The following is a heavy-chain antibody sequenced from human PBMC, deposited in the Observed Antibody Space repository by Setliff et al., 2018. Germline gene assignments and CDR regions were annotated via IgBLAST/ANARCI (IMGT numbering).Heavy chain of an antibody. CDR2: IYHSGSS. Sequence: PSETLSLTCTVSGGSINSMSYYWGWIRQPPGKGLEWIGSIYHSGSSYYNPSLQSRGAISLDTSRNQFSLELSSVTAADTAVYYCARDVFDFRTGQADPWGQGTLVTVSS. V-gene: IGHV4-39*07. CDR3: ARDVFDFRTGQADP. D-gene: IGHD3-3*01. J-gene: IGHJ5*02. CDR1: GGSINSMSYY.